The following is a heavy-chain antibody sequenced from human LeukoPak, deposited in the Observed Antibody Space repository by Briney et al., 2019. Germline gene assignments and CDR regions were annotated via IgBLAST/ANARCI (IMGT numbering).Heavy chain of an antibody. Sequence: GESLQISCKGSGYSFTSYWIGWVRQMPGKGLEWMGIIYPGDSDTRYSPSFQGQVTISADKSISTAYLQWSSLKASDTAMYYCARRYYYDSSGYLENWFDPWGQGTLVTVSS. V-gene: IGHV5-51*01. CDR3: ARRYYYDSSGYLENWFDP. J-gene: IGHJ5*02. D-gene: IGHD3-22*01. CDR1: GYSFTSYW. CDR2: IYPGDSDT.